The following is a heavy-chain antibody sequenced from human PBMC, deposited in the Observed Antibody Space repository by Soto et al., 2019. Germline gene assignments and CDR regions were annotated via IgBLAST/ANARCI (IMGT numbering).Heavy chain of an antibody. CDR3: ARQRYGDYASLYFDL. V-gene: IGHV4-59*08. CDR2: IYYSGST. J-gene: IGHJ2*01. Sequence: SETLSLTCTVSGGSISSYYWSWIRQPPGKGLECIGYIYYSGSTNYNPSLKSRVTISVDTSKNQFFLKVSSVTAADTAVYYCARQRYGDYASLYFDLWGRGTLVTVSS. D-gene: IGHD4-17*01. CDR1: GGSISSYY.